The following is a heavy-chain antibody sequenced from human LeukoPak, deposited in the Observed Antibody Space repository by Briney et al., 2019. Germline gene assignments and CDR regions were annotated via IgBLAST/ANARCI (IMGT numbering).Heavy chain of an antibody. D-gene: IGHD6-13*01. Sequence: KSGGSLRLSCSASGFTFAHFGMSWIRQAPGKGLEWVSDISSTSIYTNYADSVKGRFTISRDNAKNSLYLQMNSLRAEDTAVYYCAREDGYSSSWYSDYWGQGTLVTVSS. J-gene: IGHJ4*02. CDR1: GFTFAHFG. CDR2: ISSTSIYT. V-gene: IGHV3-11*05. CDR3: AREDGYSSSWYSDY.